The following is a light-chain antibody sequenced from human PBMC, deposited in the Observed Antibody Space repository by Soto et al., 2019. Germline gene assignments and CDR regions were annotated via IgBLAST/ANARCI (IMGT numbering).Light chain of an antibody. Sequence: DIQMTQSPSTLSASVGDRVTISCRASQSVGSWLAWYQQKPGKAPKFLIYDASTLESGVPSRFSGSGSGTEFTLTISSLQPDDFAPYYCQQYDNYPLTFGGGTKVEI. CDR1: QSVGSW. V-gene: IGKV1-5*01. CDR3: QQYDNYPLT. CDR2: DAS. J-gene: IGKJ4*01.